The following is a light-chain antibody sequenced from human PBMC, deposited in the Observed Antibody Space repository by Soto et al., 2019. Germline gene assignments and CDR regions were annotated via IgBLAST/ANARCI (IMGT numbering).Light chain of an antibody. V-gene: IGKV3-11*01. Sequence: IVLTQSPAPLSLSPGERSTLSCRAIQSVGNSLLWYQHKPGQAPRLLMYDTCIRATGISASFFVSVSGTDLTITISRLESEDFEVYVCQQYDSSQITFGQGQRLEIK. CDR1: QSVGNS. CDR2: DTC. CDR3: QQYDSSQIT. J-gene: IGKJ5*01.